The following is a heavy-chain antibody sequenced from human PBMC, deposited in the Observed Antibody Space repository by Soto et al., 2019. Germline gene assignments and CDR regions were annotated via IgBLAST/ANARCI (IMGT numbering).Heavy chain of an antibody. D-gene: IGHD1-26*01. Sequence: QVQLVESGGGVVQPGRSLRLSCAASGFTFSSYGMHWVRQAPGKGLEWVAIISYDGSNTYYADSVKGRFTISRDNSKNTLDLQVNGLRAEDTSVYYCAKEGGLRGSYYISSSYYFDYWGQGTLVTVSS. J-gene: IGHJ4*02. CDR2: ISYDGSNT. V-gene: IGHV3-30*18. CDR1: GFTFSSYG. CDR3: AKEGGLRGSYYISSSYYFDY.